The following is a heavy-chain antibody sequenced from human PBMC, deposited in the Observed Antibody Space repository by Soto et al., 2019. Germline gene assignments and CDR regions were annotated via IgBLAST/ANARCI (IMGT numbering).Heavy chain of an antibody. V-gene: IGHV4-34*01. J-gene: IGHJ4*02. D-gene: IGHD3-16*01. Sequence: QVQLQQWGAGLSKPSETLSLTCAVYGGSFSGYYWSWIRQPPGKGLEWIGEIDRSGGTNYTPSLTSQINISIDTSKNQFSLRLRSVTTKDTAVYYCARGLLGGAANWGQGTLVTVSS. CDR1: GGSFSGYY. CDR3: ARGLLGGAAN. CDR2: IDRSGGT.